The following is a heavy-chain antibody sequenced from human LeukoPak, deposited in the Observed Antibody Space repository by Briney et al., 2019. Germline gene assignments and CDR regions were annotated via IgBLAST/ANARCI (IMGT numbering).Heavy chain of an antibody. J-gene: IGHJ4*02. Sequence: GGSLRLSCAASGFTLSSYTMNWVRQAPGKGLEWVSSITASSTAIYSADSVKGRFTISRDNSKNTLYLQMNSLRAEDTAVYYCAKPARTDYADFWGQGTLVTVSS. CDR1: GFTLSSYT. V-gene: IGHV3-23*01. CDR2: ITASSTAI. D-gene: IGHD1-14*01. CDR3: AKPARTDYADF.